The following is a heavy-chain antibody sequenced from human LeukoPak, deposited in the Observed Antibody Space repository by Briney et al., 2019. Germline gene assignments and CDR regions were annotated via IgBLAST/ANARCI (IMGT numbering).Heavy chain of an antibody. CDR2: INPNSGGT. CDR1: GYTFTGYY. J-gene: IGHJ6*03. V-gene: IGHV1-2*02. D-gene: IGHD5-12*01. Sequence: ASVKVSCKASGYTFTGYYMHWVRQAPGQGLEWMGWINPNSGGTNYAQKFQGRVTMTRDTSISTAYMELSRPRSDDTAVYYCARGIVATTAYYYYYYYMDVWGKGTTVTVSS. CDR3: ARGIVATTAYYYYYYYMDV.